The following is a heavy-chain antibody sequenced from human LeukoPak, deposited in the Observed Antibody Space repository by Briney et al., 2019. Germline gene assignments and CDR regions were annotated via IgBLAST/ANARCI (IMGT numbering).Heavy chain of an antibody. Sequence: PSETLSLTCTVSGGSISSYYWNWIRQPPGKGLEWIGYIYYSGSTNYNPSLKSRVTISVDTSKNQFSLKLSSVTAADTAVYYCARETSMNWFDPWGQGTLVTVSS. V-gene: IGHV4-59*01. CDR1: GGSISSYY. CDR3: ARETSMNWFDP. J-gene: IGHJ5*02. D-gene: IGHD2/OR15-2a*01. CDR2: IYYSGST.